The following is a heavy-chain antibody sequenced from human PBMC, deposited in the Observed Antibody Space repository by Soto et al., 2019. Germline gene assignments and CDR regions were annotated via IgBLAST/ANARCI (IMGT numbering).Heavy chain of an antibody. D-gene: IGHD6-13*01. CDR3: ARGGSSRSAEYYQH. CDR2: ISGYNGNT. Sequence: QVQLVQSGAEVKKPGASVKVSCKASGYTFTNYGISWVRQAPGQGPEWMGWISGYNGNTNYVHAHQGRLTMTTDTSTSTAYMELRRLKSDDTAVYYCARGGSSRSAEYYQHWGQGTLVIVAS. CDR1: GYTFTNYG. J-gene: IGHJ1*01. V-gene: IGHV1-18*01.